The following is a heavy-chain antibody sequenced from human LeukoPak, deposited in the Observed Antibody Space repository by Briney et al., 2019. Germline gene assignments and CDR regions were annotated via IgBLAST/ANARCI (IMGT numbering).Heavy chain of an antibody. Sequence: GGSLRLSCVASGFTFSSYEMNWVRQAPGKGLEWVSYISSSGSTIYYADSVKGRFTISRDNAKNSLYLQMNSLRAEDTAVYYCARETDSSLFDYWGQGTLVTVSS. CDR3: ARETDSSLFDY. CDR1: GFTFSSYE. D-gene: IGHD3-22*01. V-gene: IGHV3-48*03. J-gene: IGHJ4*02. CDR2: ISSSGSTI.